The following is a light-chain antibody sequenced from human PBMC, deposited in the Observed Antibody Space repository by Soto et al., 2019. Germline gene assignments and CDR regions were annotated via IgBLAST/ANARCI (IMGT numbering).Light chain of an antibody. CDR3: QQYNDWPLT. CDR1: QSVNSN. Sequence: EKVMTQSPATLSVSPWERATLSCRASQSVNSNLAWYQQKPGQAPRLLLYGASTRATGIPARFSGSASGTEFTLTISILQSEDSAVYYCQQYNDWPLTFGGGTKVDIK. V-gene: IGKV3-15*01. J-gene: IGKJ4*01. CDR2: GAS.